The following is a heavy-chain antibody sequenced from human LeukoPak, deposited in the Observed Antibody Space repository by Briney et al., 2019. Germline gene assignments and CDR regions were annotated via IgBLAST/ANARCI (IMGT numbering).Heavy chain of an antibody. J-gene: IGHJ4*02. Sequence: PSETLSLTCTVSGGSISSYYWSWIRQPAGKGLEWIGRIYTSGSTYYNPSLKSRVTISVDTSKNQFSLKLSSVTAADTAVYYCARDIAVAGLDYWGQGTLVTVSS. V-gene: IGHV4-4*07. D-gene: IGHD6-19*01. CDR2: IYTSGST. CDR1: GGSISSYY. CDR3: ARDIAVAGLDY.